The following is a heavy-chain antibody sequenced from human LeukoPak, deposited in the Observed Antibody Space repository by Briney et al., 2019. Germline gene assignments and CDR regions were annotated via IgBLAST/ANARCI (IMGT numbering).Heavy chain of an antibody. J-gene: IGHJ4*02. CDR1: GYSISSGSY. CDR2: IYHSGST. CDR3: ARPTTGYYDSSGYYFDY. D-gene: IGHD3-22*01. Sequence: PSETLSLTCTVSGYSISSGSYWGWIRQPPGKGLEWVGSIYHSGSTYHNPSLKSRVTISVDTSKNQFSLKLSSVTAADTAVYYCARPTTGYYDSSGYYFDYWGQGTLVTVSS. V-gene: IGHV4-38-2*02.